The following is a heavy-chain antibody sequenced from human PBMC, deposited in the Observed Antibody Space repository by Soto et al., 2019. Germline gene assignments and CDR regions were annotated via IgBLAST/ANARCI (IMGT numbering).Heavy chain of an antibody. D-gene: IGHD1-7*01. V-gene: IGHV4-34*01. J-gene: IGHJ6*03. CDR1: GGSFSGYY. CDR2: INHSGST. CDR3: ARARNPSLTGTTHYYYYMDV. Sequence: PSETLSLTCAVYGGSFSGYYWSWIRQPPGKGLEWIGEINHSGSTNYNPSLKSRVTISVDTSKNQFSLKLSSVTAADTAVYYCARARNPSLTGTTHYYYYMDVWGKGTTVTVSS.